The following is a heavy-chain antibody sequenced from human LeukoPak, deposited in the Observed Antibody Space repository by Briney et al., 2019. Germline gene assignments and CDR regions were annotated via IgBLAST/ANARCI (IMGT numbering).Heavy chain of an antibody. CDR1: GGSISSSSYY. D-gene: IGHD2-21*01. CDR2: IYYSGST. Sequence: PSETLSLTCTVSGGSISSSSYYWGWIRQPPGKGLEWIGSIYYSGSTYYNPSLKSRVTISVDTSKNQFSLKLSSVTAADTAVYYCARRRFPGIWFDPWGQGTLVTVSS. J-gene: IGHJ5*02. V-gene: IGHV4-39*01. CDR3: ARRRFPGIWFDP.